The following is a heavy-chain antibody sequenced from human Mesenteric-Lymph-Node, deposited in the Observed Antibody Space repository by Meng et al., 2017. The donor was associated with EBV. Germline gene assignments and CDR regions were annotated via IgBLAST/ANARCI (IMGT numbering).Heavy chain of an antibody. V-gene: IGHV1-18*04. J-gene: IGHJ4*02. CDR3: ARDGYSGYDRIDY. D-gene: IGHD5-12*01. CDR1: GYTFTGYG. CDR2: ISAYNGNT. Sequence: GQVGGEVKKRWASVKVSCKASGYTFTGYGISWVRQAPGQGLEWMGWISAYNGNTKFAQKVQGRITMTTDTSTTTAYMELRSLRSDDTAVYYCARDGYSGYDRIDYWGQGTLVTVSS.